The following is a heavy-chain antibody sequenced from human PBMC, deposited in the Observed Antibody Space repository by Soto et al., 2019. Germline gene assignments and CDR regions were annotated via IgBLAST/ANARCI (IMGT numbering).Heavy chain of an antibody. V-gene: IGHV3-23*01. CDR3: AKRDVPHSTSNAYFYDH. CDR2: ISVSVGST. D-gene: IGHD2-21*02. J-gene: IGHJ4*01. Sequence: GGSLRLSCGVSGFPFAPSTRSWVRQAPGKGLEWVSTISVSVGSTYSADSVQGRFTVSSDISDNTLFLRMTSLTADDTAVYFCAKRDVPHSTSNAYFYDHWGRGVLVTVSS. CDR1: GFPFAPST.